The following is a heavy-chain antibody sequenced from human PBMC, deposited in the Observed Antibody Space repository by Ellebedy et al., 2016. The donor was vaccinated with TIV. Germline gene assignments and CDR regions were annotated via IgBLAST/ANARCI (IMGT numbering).Heavy chain of an antibody. D-gene: IGHD5-18*01. Sequence: AASVKVSCKASGYTFATYAMHWVRQAPGQRLEWMGWINAGNGNTKYSQKFKGRVTITRDTSASTAYMELSSLRSEDTAVYYCARATHYYVDTPMVEEFGPWGQGTLVTVSS. J-gene: IGHJ5*02. CDR2: INAGNGNT. CDR1: GYTFATYA. CDR3: ARATHYYVDTPMVEEFGP. V-gene: IGHV1-3*01.